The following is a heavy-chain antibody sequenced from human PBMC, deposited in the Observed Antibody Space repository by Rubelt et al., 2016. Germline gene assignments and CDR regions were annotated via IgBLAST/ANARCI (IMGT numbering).Heavy chain of an antibody. J-gene: IGHJ4*02. CDR1: GFSLSTSGVG. CDR2: IYWDDDK. V-gene: IGHV2-5*02. CDR3: ARISVAAAGQPFDY. Sequence: QITLKESGPTLVKPTQTLTLTCTFSGFSLSTSGVGVGWIRQPPGKALEWLALIYWDDDKRYSPSLKSRLTITKDTSKNQVVLTMTNMDPVDTATYYCARISVAAAGQPFDYWGQGTLVTVSS. D-gene: IGHD6-13*01.